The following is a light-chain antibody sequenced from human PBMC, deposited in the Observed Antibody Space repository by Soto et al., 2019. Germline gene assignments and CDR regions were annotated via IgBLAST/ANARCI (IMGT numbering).Light chain of an antibody. Sequence: IQLTQSPSSLSASVGDRVTITCRASQGISSYLAWYQQKPGKAPKLLIYDASTFQGGVPSRVGGSGSGTEFTLTISRLQPEDSATYYCQQLNSHPYPFGQGTQLEIK. V-gene: IGKV1-9*01. J-gene: IGKJ2*01. CDR3: QQLNSHPYP. CDR1: QGISSY. CDR2: DAS.